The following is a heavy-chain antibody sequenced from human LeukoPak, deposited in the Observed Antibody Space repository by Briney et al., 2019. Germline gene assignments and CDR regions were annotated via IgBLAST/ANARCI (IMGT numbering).Heavy chain of an antibody. V-gene: IGHV4-59*08. D-gene: IGHD4-17*01. J-gene: IGHJ2*01. CDR2: IYYSGST. Sequence: TSETLSLTCTVSGGSISSSYWSWIRQPPGKGLEWIGYIYYSGSTDYNPSLKSRVTISVDTSKKQFSLKLRSVTAADTAVYYCARPATGSYWYFDLWGRGTLVTVSS. CDR3: ARPATGSYWYFDL. CDR1: GGSISSSY.